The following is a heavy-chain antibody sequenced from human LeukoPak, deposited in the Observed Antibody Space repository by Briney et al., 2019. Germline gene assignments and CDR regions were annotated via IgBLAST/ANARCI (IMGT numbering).Heavy chain of an antibody. CDR1: GGTFSSYG. Sequence: ASVKVSCKASGGTFSSYGISWVRQAPGQGLEWMGWISAYNGNTNYAQKLQGRVTMTTDTSTSTAYMELRSLRSDDTAVYYCARGAWVLASVYYFDYWGQGTLVTVSS. J-gene: IGHJ4*02. D-gene: IGHD3-16*01. V-gene: IGHV1-18*01. CDR2: ISAYNGNT. CDR3: ARGAWVLASVYYFDY.